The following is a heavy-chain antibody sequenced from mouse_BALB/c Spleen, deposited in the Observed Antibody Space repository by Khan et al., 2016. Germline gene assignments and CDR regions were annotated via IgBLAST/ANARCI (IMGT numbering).Heavy chain of an antibody. CDR1: GFSLTTYG. J-gene: IGHJ2*01. CDR2: IWAGGST. V-gene: IGHV2-9*02. Sequence: VQLQESGPGLVAPSQSLSITCTVSGFSLTTYGVHWVRQPPGKGLEWLGVIWAGGSTNYNSAPMSRLSISKDNSKSQVFLKMNSLQTDDAATSYCARDRYYGTSYFDYWGQGTTLTVSS. D-gene: IGHD1-1*01. CDR3: ARDRYYGTSYFDY.